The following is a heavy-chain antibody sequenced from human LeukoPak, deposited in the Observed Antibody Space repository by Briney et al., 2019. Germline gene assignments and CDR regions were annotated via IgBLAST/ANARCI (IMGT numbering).Heavy chain of an antibody. J-gene: IGHJ4*02. CDR3: ARGQTAAGEIWYFDY. CDR2: VYFSGST. D-gene: IGHD6-13*01. Sequence: SETVSLTCTVSGGSINGYFWSWIGQPPGKGLEWLGHVYFSGSTKYNPSLESRVAILIDTSKKQSSLKLSSVTAADTAVYYCARGQTAAGEIWYFDYWGQGSLLTVAS. CDR1: GGSINGYF. V-gene: IGHV4-59*01.